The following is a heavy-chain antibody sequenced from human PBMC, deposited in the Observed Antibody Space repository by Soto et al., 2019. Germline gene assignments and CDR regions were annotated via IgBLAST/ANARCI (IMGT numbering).Heavy chain of an antibody. CDR3: ARGPYYDFCSGYYGPATSFDY. Sequence: PSEPLSLTCTVSGGSISSGGYYWSWIRQHPGKGLEWIGYFYYSGSTYYNPSLKSRVTISVDTSKNQFSLKLSSVTAADTAVYYCARGPYYDFCSGYYGPATSFDYWGQGTLVTVSS. V-gene: IGHV4-31*03. J-gene: IGHJ4*02. CDR2: FYYSGST. D-gene: IGHD3-3*01. CDR1: GGSISSGGYY.